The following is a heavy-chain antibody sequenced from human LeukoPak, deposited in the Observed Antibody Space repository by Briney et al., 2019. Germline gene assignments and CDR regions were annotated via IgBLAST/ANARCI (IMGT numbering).Heavy chain of an antibody. V-gene: IGHV4-34*01. D-gene: IGHD1-26*01. J-gene: IGHJ4*02. CDR3: GSSVGSTDY. CDR1: GESLSKNY. Sequence: SQTLPLTCAVYGESLSKNYWTWIRQSPGKGRELMGEINHRESTNLNQSLKRRVTLSVDTSKDQFSLKLSFVTTADAAVYYCGSSVGSTDYWGRGTLVSVSS. CDR2: INHREST.